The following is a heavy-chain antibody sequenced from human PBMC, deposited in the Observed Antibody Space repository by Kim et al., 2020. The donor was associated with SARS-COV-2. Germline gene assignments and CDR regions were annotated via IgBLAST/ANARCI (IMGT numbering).Heavy chain of an antibody. D-gene: IGHD6-6*01. CDR3: ARDKGVSSSFDY. V-gene: IGHV3-48*03. J-gene: IGHJ4*02. Sequence: YADSVKSRFTISRDNAKNSLYLQMNSLRAEDTAVYYCARDKGVSSSFDYWGQGTLVTVSS.